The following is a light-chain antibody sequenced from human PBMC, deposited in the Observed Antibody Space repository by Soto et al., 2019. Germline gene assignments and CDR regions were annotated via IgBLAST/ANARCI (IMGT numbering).Light chain of an antibody. CDR3: QQRSDWPWT. J-gene: IGKJ1*01. Sequence: EVLMTQSPATLSVSPGERATLSCRASQSVSSYLAWHQQKPGQAPRLLMYEASNRATGIPARFSGGGSGTDFTLTISSLEPEDFAVYYCQQRSDWPWTCGQGTKV. CDR2: EAS. CDR1: QSVSSY. V-gene: IGKV3-11*01.